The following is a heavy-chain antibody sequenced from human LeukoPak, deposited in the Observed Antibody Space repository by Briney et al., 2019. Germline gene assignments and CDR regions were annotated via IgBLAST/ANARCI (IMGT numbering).Heavy chain of an antibody. CDR3: ARAGYIVVVPAADY. V-gene: IGHV1-2*02. CDR1: GYTFTGYC. D-gene: IGHD2-2*01. CDR2: INPNSGGT. Sequence: GASVKVSCKASGYTFTGYCMHWVRQAPGQGLERMGWINPNSGGTNYAQKFQGRVTMTRDTSISTAYMELSRLRSDDTAVYYCARAGYIVVVPAADYWGQGTLVTVSS. J-gene: IGHJ4*02.